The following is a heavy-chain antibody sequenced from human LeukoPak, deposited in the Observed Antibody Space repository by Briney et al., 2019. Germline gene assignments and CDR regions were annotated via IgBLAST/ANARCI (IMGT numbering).Heavy chain of an antibody. CDR2: IYYSGST. Sequence: SETLSLTCTVSGGSISSGDYYWSWIRQPPGKGLEWIGYIYYSGSTYYNPSLKSRVTISVDTSKNQFSLKLSSVTAADTAAYYCARAYDSSGSDAFDIWGQGTMVTVSS. D-gene: IGHD3-22*01. CDR3: ARAYDSSGSDAFDI. J-gene: IGHJ3*02. CDR1: GGSISSGDYY. V-gene: IGHV4-30-4*01.